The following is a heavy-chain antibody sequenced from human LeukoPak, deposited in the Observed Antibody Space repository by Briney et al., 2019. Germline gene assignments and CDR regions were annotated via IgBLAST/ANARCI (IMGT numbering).Heavy chain of an antibody. V-gene: IGHV4-31*03. J-gene: IGHJ4*02. CDR2: IYYNGIT. CDR1: GGSISSGGYY. CDR3: ARVAEMATIFYFDY. Sequence: PSQTLSFTCTVSGGSISSGGYYWSWIRQHPGKGLEWIGYIYYNGITYYSPSLKSRVTISIDPSKDLFSLELSSVTAADTAVYYCARVAEMATIFYFDYWGQGTLVTVSS. D-gene: IGHD5-24*01.